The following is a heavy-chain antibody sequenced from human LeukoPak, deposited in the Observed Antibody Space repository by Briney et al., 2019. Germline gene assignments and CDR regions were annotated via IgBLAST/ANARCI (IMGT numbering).Heavy chain of an antibody. V-gene: IGHV3-33*01. Sequence: PGRSLRLSFAASGFAFSSFGMHWVRQAPGKGLEWVAVIWYDGTNKYYADSVKGRFTISRDNSKNTLYLQMNSLRAEDTAVYYCARATVTRWFDPWGQGTLVTVSS. J-gene: IGHJ5*02. CDR2: IWYDGTNK. CDR3: ARATVTRWFDP. D-gene: IGHD4-17*01. CDR1: GFAFSSFG.